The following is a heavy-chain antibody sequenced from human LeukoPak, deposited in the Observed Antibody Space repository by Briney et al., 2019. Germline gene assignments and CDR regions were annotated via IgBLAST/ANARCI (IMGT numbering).Heavy chain of an antibody. CDR2: INHSGSI. D-gene: IGHD5-24*01. CDR3: ARSGAWLVDY. V-gene: IGHV4-34*01. J-gene: IGHJ4*02. Sequence: KPSETLSLTCAVYGGSFSDYYWNWIRQPPGKGLEWIGEINHSGSINYNPSLKSRVTISVDTSKNQLSLKLSSVTAADTAVYYCARSGAWLVDYWGQGTLVTVSS. CDR1: GGSFSDYY.